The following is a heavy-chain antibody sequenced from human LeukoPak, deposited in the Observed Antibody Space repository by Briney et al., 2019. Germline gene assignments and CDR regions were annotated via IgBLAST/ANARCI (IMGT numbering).Heavy chain of an antibody. CDR1: GFTFSSYA. D-gene: IGHD6-19*01. CDR2: ISGSGGST. J-gene: IGHJ4*02. Sequence: GGSLRLSCATSGFTFSSYAMSWVRQAPGKGLEWVSAISGSGGSTYYADSVKGRFTISRDNSKNTLYLQMNSLRAEDTAVYYCAKDLSRIAVAAPFDYWGQGTLVTVSS. V-gene: IGHV3-23*01. CDR3: AKDLSRIAVAAPFDY.